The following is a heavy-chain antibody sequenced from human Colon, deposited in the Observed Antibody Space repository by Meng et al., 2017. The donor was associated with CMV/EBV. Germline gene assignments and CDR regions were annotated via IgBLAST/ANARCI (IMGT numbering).Heavy chain of an antibody. J-gene: IGHJ4*02. CDR3: ARDLGGGDYFDY. D-gene: IGHD3-16*01. CDR2: IYVDGST. Sequence: EGNMEGSGGGLIQPGGSMRLSCAASGLSVSSNYMSWVRQAPGKGLEWVSVIYVDGSTYYAESVRGRFTISRDSSTNTVHLHLNSLRDDDSAVYYCARDLGGGDYFDYWGQGTLVTVSS. V-gene: IGHV3-53*01. CDR1: GLSVSSNY.